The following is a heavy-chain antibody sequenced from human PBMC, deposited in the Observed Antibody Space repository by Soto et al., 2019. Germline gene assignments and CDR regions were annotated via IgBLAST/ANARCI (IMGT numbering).Heavy chain of an antibody. CDR3: ARIGVSSGHESPDFDS. J-gene: IGHJ4*02. Sequence: SVNVSCKACGYTFSFYGITWVRQAPGRGLEWMGWISGFNGNTNYAADLQGRVTMTTDTSTSTAYMELRGLRSDDTAVYYCARIGVSSGHESPDFDSWGQGTLVTVSS. CDR2: ISGFNGNT. V-gene: IGHV1-18*01. CDR1: GYTFSFYG.